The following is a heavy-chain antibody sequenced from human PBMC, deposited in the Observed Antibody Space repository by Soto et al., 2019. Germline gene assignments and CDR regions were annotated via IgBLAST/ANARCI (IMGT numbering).Heavy chain of an antibody. D-gene: IGHD3-22*01. V-gene: IGHV4-30-2*01. Sequence: PSETLSLTCAVSGGSISSGGYSWSWIRQPPGKGLEWTGYIYHSGSTYYNPSLKSRVTISVDRSKNQFSLKLSSVTAADTAVYYCARYNYYDSSGYYLYGMDVWGQGTTVTVSS. CDR1: GGSISSGGYS. J-gene: IGHJ6*02. CDR3: ARYNYYDSSGYYLYGMDV. CDR2: IYHSGST.